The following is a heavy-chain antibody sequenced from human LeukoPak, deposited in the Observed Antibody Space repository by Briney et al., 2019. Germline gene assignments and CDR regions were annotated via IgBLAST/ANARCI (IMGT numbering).Heavy chain of an antibody. CDR2: IYHSGST. D-gene: IGHD3-3*01. J-gene: IGHJ3*02. CDR3: ARDRSPYEAFDI. CDR1: GGSISSGGYY. Sequence: NPSETLSLTCTVSGGSISSGGYYWSWIRQPPGKGLEWIGYIYHSGSTYYNPSLKSQVTISVDRSKNQFSLKLSSVTAADTAVYYCARDRSPYEAFDIWGQGTMVTVSS. V-gene: IGHV4-30-2*01.